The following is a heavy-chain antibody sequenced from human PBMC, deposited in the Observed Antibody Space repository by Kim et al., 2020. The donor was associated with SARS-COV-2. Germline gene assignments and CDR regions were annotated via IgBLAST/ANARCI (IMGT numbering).Heavy chain of an antibody. D-gene: IGHD3-10*01. CDR3: ARDRGYGSGNYYSVYFDY. V-gene: IGHV3-33*01. Sequence: GGSLRLSCGVSGFTFSTYGMNWLRQAPGKGLEWVALIWYDGNNKYYADSVKGRFTISRDNSKNTLYLQMNSLRAEDTAVYYCARDRGYGSGNYYSVYFDYWGQGTQVTVSS. CDR1: GFTFSTYG. CDR2: IWYDGNNK. J-gene: IGHJ4*02.